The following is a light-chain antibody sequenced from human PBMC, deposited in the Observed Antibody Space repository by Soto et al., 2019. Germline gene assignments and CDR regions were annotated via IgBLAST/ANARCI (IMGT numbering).Light chain of an antibody. CDR2: GAS. Sequence: IQLPQSPSSLSASLGDRVTITCRASQVISYYLAWYQQKPGEAPKLLIYGASTLRSGVPSRFSGSGSGTEFTLTISSLQPDDFATYYCQQSYSTLWTFGQGTKVDIK. V-gene: IGKV1-9*01. CDR3: QQSYSTLWT. CDR1: QVISYY. J-gene: IGKJ1*01.